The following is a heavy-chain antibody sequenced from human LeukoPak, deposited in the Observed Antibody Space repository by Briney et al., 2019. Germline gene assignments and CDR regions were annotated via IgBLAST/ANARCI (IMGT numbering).Heavy chain of an antibody. Sequence: GGSLRLSCAASGFTVSSNYMSWVRQAPGKGLEWVSGIYSGGSTYYTDSVKGRFTISRDNSKNTLYLQMSSLRVEDTAVYYCARIGYCSRTSCHTGYYYGMDVWGQGTTVTVSS. CDR3: ARIGYCSRTSCHTGYYYGMDV. D-gene: IGHD2-2*02. J-gene: IGHJ6*02. V-gene: IGHV3-53*01. CDR2: IYSGGST. CDR1: GFTVSSNY.